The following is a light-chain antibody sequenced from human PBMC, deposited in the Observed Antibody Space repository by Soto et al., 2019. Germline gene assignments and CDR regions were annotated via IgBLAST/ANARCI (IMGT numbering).Light chain of an antibody. CDR2: EVS. Sequence: QSVLTQPASVSGSPGQSITISCTGTSSDVGYDNYVSWFQQHPGKAPKLMIYEVSRRPSGVSNRFSGSKSANTASQTISGLQAEDEADYYCTSHTASSTWVFGGGTKLTVL. V-gene: IGLV2-14*01. CDR1: SSDVGYDNY. J-gene: IGLJ3*02. CDR3: TSHTASSTWV.